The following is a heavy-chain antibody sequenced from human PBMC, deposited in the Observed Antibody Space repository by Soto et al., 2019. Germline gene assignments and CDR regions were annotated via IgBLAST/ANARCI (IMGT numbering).Heavy chain of an antibody. Sequence: ASVKVSCKASGYTFTSYAMHWVRQAPGQRLEWMGWINAGNGNTKYSQKFQGRVTITRDTSASTAYMELSSLRSEDTAVYYCARDLGVINYYYYGLDVWGHGTTVTVSS. V-gene: IGHV1-3*01. CDR1: GYTFTSYA. CDR2: INAGNGNT. CDR3: ARDLGVINYYYYGLDV. J-gene: IGHJ6*02. D-gene: IGHD3-3*01.